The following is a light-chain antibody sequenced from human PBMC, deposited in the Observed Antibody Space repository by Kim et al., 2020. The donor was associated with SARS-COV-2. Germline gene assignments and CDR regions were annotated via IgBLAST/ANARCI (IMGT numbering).Light chain of an antibody. Sequence: ATITCKSSQSVLSSSNNRNYLSGPKQKPGQPPRLLIYGASSRKSGVPDRFGGSVSGTDFTLTISSLQAEDVAVYYCQQYYTTPITFGQGTRLEIK. CDR2: GAS. CDR1: QSVLSSSNNRNY. V-gene: IGKV4-1*01. J-gene: IGKJ5*01. CDR3: QQYYTTPIT.